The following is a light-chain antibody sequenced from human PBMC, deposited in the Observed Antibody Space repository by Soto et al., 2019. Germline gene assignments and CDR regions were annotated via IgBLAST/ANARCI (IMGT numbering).Light chain of an antibody. Sequence: QSVLTQPASVSGSPGQSITFSCTGTSSDLGGYNYVSWYQQHPGKAPKLVIYDVSNRPSGVSNRFSGSKSGNTASLTISGLQADDEADYYCSSYTTTSTLVFGGGTKLTV. CDR3: SSYTTTSTLV. V-gene: IGLV2-14*01. CDR2: DVS. J-gene: IGLJ2*01. CDR1: SSDLGGYNY.